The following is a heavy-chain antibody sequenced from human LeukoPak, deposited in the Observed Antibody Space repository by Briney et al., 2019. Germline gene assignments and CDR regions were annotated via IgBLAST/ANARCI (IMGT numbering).Heavy chain of an antibody. J-gene: IGHJ4*02. CDR2: ISYDGSNK. V-gene: IGHV3-30*14. CDR1: GFTFSSYA. Sequence: GGSLRLSCAASGFTFSSYAMHWVRQAPGKGLEWVAVISYDGSNKYYADSVKGRFTISRDNSKNTLYLQVNSLRAEDTAVYYCARLEGSNYADYWGQGTLVTVSS. D-gene: IGHD3-10*01. CDR3: ARLEGSNYADY.